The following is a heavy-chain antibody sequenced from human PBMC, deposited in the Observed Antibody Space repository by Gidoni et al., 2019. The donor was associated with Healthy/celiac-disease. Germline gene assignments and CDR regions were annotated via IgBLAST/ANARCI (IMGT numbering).Heavy chain of an antibody. CDR1: GFTFSSYG. J-gene: IGHJ2*01. D-gene: IGHD3-10*01. CDR2: ISYDGSNK. CDR3: AKDVTMVRGVIIWYFDL. V-gene: IGHV3-30*18. Sequence: QVQLVESGGGVVQPGRSLRLSCAASGFTFSSYGMHWVRQAPGKGLEWVAVISYDGSNKYYADSVKGRFTISRDNSKNTLYLQMNSLRAEDTAVYYCAKDVTMVRGVIIWYFDLWGRGTLVTVSS.